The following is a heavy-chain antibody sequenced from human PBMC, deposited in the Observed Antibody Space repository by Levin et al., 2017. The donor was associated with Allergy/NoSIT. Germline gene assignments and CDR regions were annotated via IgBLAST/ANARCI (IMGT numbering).Heavy chain of an antibody. CDR2: ISGSGDST. CDR1: GFTFSSYG. D-gene: IGHD2-15*01. J-gene: IGHJ3*02. CDR3: AKCSGGSCYKPFDI. V-gene: IGHV3-23*01. Sequence: GGSLRLSCAASGFTFSSYGMSWVRQAPGKGLAWVSAISGSGDSTYYADSVKGRFTISRDNSKNTLYLQMNSLRAEDTAVYYCAKCSGGSCYKPFDIWGQGTMVTVSS.